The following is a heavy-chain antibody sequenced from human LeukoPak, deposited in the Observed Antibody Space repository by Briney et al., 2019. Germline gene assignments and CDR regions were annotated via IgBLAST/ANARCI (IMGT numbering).Heavy chain of an antibody. CDR2: LYPGDSDA. D-gene: IGHD6-6*01. Sequence: GESLKISCKGSGYSFTTYWIGWVRQMPGKGLEWMGILYPGDSDARYSPSFQGQVTISADKSISTAYLQWSSLKASDTAMYYCVRGYSSSSSFDYWGQGTLVTVSS. CDR3: VRGYSSSSSFDY. CDR1: GYSFTTYW. J-gene: IGHJ4*02. V-gene: IGHV5-51*01.